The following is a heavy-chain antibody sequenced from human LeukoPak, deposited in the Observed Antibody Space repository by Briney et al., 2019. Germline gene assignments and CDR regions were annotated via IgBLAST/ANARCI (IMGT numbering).Heavy chain of an antibody. CDR3: ARRRYYDGSGYLE. J-gene: IGHJ1*01. CDR1: GGSISSSSYY. Sequence: SETLSLTCTVSGGSISSSSYYWGWIRQPPGKGLEWIGSIYYSGSTYYNPSLKSRVTISVDTSKNQFSLKLRSVTAADTALYYCARRRYYDGSGYLEWGQGTLLSVSS. D-gene: IGHD3-22*01. CDR2: IYYSGST. V-gene: IGHV4-39*01.